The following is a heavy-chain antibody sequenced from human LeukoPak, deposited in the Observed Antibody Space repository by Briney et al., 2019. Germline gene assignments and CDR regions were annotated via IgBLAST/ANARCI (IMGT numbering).Heavy chain of an antibody. D-gene: IGHD6-13*01. CDR2: INHSGSA. V-gene: IGHV4-34*01. CDR3: ARLTYSNNWYFRRGLDNWFDP. Sequence: SETLSLTCAVYGGSFSGYYWSWIRQPPGKGLEWIGEINHSGSANYNPSLKSRVTISVDASKSQFSLRLSSVTAADTAVYYCARLTYSNNWYFRRGLDNWFDPWGQGTLVTVSS. J-gene: IGHJ5*02. CDR1: GGSFSGYY.